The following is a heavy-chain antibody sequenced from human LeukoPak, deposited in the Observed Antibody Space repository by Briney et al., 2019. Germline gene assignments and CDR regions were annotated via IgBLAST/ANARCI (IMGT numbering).Heavy chain of an antibody. CDR2: IYYSGST. V-gene: IGHV4-39*01. D-gene: IGHD6-6*01. CDR1: GGSISSYY. Sequence: SETLSLTCTVSGGSISSYYWGWIRQPPGKGLEWIGSIYYSGSTYYNPSLKSRVTISVDTSKNQFSLKLSSVTAADTAVYYCASYLGRGSSSSFFDYWGQGTLVTVSS. J-gene: IGHJ4*02. CDR3: ASYLGRGSSSSFFDY.